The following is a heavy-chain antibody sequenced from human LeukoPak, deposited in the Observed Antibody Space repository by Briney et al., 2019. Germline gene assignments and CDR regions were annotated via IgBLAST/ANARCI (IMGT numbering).Heavy chain of an antibody. CDR3: ARWGASSGWYRWFDP. Sequence: GGSLRLSCAASGFTFDDYGMSWVRQAPGKGLEWVAGINWNGGSTGYADSVKGRFTISRDNAKNSLYLQMNSLRAEDTALYYCARWGASSGWYRWFDPWGQGTLVTVSS. CDR2: INWNGGST. D-gene: IGHD6-19*01. J-gene: IGHJ5*02. V-gene: IGHV3-20*04. CDR1: GFTFDDYG.